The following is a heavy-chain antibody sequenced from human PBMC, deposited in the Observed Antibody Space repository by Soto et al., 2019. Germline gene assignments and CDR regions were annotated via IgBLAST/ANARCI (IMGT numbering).Heavy chain of an antibody. CDR1: GGSIISSSYY. J-gene: IGHJ4*02. CDR2: IYYSGST. CDR3: ARSTFGTTRRFGY. Sequence: SETLSLTCTVSGGSIISSSYYWGWIRKPPGKGLEWIGSIYYSGSTYYNPSLKSRVTISVDTSKNQFSLKLSSVTAADTAVYYCARSTFGTTRRFGYWGQGTLVTVSS. D-gene: IGHD1-1*01. V-gene: IGHV4-39*01.